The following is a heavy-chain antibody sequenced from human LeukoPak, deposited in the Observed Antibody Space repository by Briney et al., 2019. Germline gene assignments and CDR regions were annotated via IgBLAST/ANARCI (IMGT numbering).Heavy chain of an antibody. CDR3: AILPGGCSSTSCYLDY. J-gene: IGHJ4*02. CDR2: INHSGST. D-gene: IGHD2-2*01. V-gene: IGHV4-34*01. Sequence: SSETLSLTCAVYGGSFSGYYWSWIRQPPGKGLEWIGEINHSGSTNYNPSLKSRVTISVDTSKNQFSLKLSSVTAADTAVYYCAILPGGCSSTSCYLDYWGQGTLVTVSS. CDR1: GGSFSGYY.